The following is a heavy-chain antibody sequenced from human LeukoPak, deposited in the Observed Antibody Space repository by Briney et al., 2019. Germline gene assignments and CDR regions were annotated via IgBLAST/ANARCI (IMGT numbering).Heavy chain of an antibody. J-gene: IGHJ4*02. CDR2: IWYDGSKT. CDR3: ARDVGNFDSGTSYFDY. D-gene: IGHD3-10*01. Sequence: GGSLRLSCAASGFTFSSYGMFWVRQAPGKGLEWVALIWYDGSKTYYADSVKGRFIISRDKSKNTLYLQMNSLTAEDTAMYYCARDVGNFDSGTSYFDYWGQGTLVTVSP. V-gene: IGHV3-33*01. CDR1: GFTFSSYG.